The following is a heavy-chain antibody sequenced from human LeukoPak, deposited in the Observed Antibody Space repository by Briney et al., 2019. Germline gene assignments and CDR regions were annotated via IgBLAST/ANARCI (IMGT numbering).Heavy chain of an antibody. Sequence: ASVKVSCAAFGYTFIDYGVSWVRQAPGQGLEWMGWISPYYGNIYYGRNFQGRVTMTTDTPTNTVYMEVRNLTSDDTAMYYCARDLKGGSNYEFEYWGQGTPVTVSS. CDR2: ISPYYGNI. CDR3: ARDLKGGSNYEFEY. V-gene: IGHV1-18*01. CDR1: GYTFIDYG. D-gene: IGHD1-26*01. J-gene: IGHJ4*02.